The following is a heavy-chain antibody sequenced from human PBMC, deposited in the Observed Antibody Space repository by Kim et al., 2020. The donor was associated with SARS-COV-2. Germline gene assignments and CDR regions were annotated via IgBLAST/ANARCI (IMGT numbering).Heavy chain of an antibody. V-gene: IGHV4-34*01. J-gene: IGHJ4*02. CDR2: INHSGST. CDR3: ARIRGSWLVFDY. Sequence: SETLSLTCAVYGGSFSGYYWSWIRQPPGKGLEWIGEINHSGSTHYNLSLKSRVTISVDTSKNQFSLKLSSVTAADTAVYYCARIRGSWLVFDYWGQGTLLTVSS. D-gene: IGHD6-13*01. CDR1: GGSFSGYY.